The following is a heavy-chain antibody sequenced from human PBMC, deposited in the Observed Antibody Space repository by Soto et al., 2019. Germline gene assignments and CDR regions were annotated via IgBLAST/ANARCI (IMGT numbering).Heavy chain of an antibody. CDR2: IIPIFGTA. V-gene: IGHV1-69*13. D-gene: IGHD5-12*01. CDR1: GGTFSSYA. Sequence: SVKVSCKASGGTFSSYAISWVRQAPGQGLEWMGGIIPIFGTANYAQKFQGRVTITADESTSTAYMELSSLRSEDTAAYYCAAPGRDGYKLDYWGQGTLVTVSS. CDR3: AAPGRDGYKLDY. J-gene: IGHJ4*02.